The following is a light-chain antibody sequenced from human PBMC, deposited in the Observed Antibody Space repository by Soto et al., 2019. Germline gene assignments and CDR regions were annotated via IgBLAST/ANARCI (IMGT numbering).Light chain of an antibody. CDR1: QSVSSSF. CDR2: DAS. V-gene: IGKV3-20*01. J-gene: IGKJ1*01. CDR3: QHYSAFSVT. Sequence: EIVLTQSPGTLSLSPGERATLSCRASQSVSSSFLAWYQQRPGQAPRLLIYDASTRATGIPARFSGSGSGTEFSLTISSLQSEDLATYYCQHYSAFSVTFGQGTKVDIK.